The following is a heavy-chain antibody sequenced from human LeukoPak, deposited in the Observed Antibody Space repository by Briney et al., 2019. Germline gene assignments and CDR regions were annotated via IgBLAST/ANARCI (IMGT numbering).Heavy chain of an antibody. CDR2: ISGSGGST. CDR3: AGDKTTGGWYEFDY. J-gene: IGHJ4*02. CDR1: GFTFSSFA. D-gene: IGHD6-19*01. V-gene: IGHV3-23*01. Sequence: GGSLRLSCAASGFTFSSFAMTWVRQAPGKGLEWVSVISGSGGSTYYADSVKGRFTISRDNSKNTVYLQMNSLRTEDTAIYYCAGDKTTGGWYEFDYWGQGTLLTVSS.